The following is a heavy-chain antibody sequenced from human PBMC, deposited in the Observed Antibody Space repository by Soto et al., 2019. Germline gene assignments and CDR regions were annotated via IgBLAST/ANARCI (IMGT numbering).Heavy chain of an antibody. J-gene: IGHJ4*02. V-gene: IGHV5-10-1*01. CDR3: ARLPPYYYDSSGYSLRFDY. D-gene: IGHD3-22*01. Sequence: GESLKISCKGSGYSFTSYWIGWVRQMPGKGLEWMGRIDPSDSYTNYSPSFQGHVTISADKSISTAYLQWSSLKASDTAMYYCARLPPYYYDSSGYSLRFDYWGQGTLVTVSS. CDR2: IDPSDSYT. CDR1: GYSFTSYW.